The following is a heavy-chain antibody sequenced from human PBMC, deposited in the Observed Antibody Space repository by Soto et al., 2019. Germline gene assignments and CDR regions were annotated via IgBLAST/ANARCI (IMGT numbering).Heavy chain of an antibody. J-gene: IGHJ3*02. V-gene: IGHV4-59*01. CDR2: IYYRGST. D-gene: IGHD3-10*01. Sequence: QVQLQESGPGLVKPSETLSLTCTVSGGSISSYYWSWIRQPPGKGLEGIGYIYYRGSTNYNPSLKSRVTISVDTSKNQFSLKLSSVTAADTAVYYCARVWGGAFDIWGQGTMVTVSS. CDR3: ARVWGGAFDI. CDR1: GGSISSYY.